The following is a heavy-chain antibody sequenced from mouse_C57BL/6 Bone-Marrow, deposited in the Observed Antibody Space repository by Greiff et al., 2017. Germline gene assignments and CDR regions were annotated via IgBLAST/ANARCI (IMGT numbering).Heavy chain of an antibody. V-gene: IGHV1-69*01. Sequence: QVQLQQPGAELVMPGASVKLSCKASGYTFTSYWMHWVKQRPGQGLEWIGEIDPSDSYTNYTPKFKGKSTLTVDKSSSTAYMQLSSLTSEDSAVYYCARETTVAPYYAMDYWGQGTSVTVSS. CDR1: GYTFTSYW. CDR3: ARETTVAPYYAMDY. CDR2: IDPSDSYT. J-gene: IGHJ4*01. D-gene: IGHD1-1*01.